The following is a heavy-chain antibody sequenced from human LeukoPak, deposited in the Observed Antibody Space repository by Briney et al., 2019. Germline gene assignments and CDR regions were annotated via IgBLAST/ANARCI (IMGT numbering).Heavy chain of an antibody. Sequence: SETLSLTCTVSGGSISSSSYYWGWIRQPPGKGLEWIGSIYYSGSTYYNPSLKSRVTISVDTSKNQFSLKLSSVTAADTAVYYCARSASRYVYYFDYWGQGTLVTVSS. CDR1: GGSISSSSYY. CDR2: IYYSGST. J-gene: IGHJ4*02. CDR3: ARSASRYVYYFDY. D-gene: IGHD5-12*01. V-gene: IGHV4-39*07.